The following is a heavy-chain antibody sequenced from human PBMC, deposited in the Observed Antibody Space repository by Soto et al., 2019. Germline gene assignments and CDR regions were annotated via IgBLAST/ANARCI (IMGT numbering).Heavy chain of an antibody. J-gene: IGHJ3*02. D-gene: IGHD3-3*01. CDR3: ARSGIRIFGVVPRDDAFDI. CDR2: IIPIFGTA. CDR1: GVTFSSYA. Sequence: GASVKVSCKASGVTFSSYAIICVRQAPGQGLEWMGGIIPIFGTANYAQKFQGRVTITADESTSTAYMELSSLRSEDTAVYYCARSGIRIFGVVPRDDAFDIWGQGTMVTVSS. V-gene: IGHV1-69*13.